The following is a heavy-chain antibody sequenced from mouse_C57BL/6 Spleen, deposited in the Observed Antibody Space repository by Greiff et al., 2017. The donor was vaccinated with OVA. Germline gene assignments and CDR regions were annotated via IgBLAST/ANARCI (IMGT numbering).Heavy chain of an antibody. CDR2: ISRGSSTI. CDR3: ARSLYGSSPYYFDY. D-gene: IGHD1-1*01. Sequence: EVQRVESGGGLVKPGGSLKLSCAASGFTFSDYGMHWVRQAPEKGLEWVAYISRGSSTIYYADTVKGRFTISRDNAKNTLFLQMTSLRSEDTAMYYGARSLYGSSPYYFDYWGQGTTLTVSS. CDR1: GFTFSDYG. V-gene: IGHV5-17*01. J-gene: IGHJ2*01.